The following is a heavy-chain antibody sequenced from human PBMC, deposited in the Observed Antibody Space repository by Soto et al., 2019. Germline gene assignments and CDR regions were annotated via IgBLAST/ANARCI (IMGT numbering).Heavy chain of an antibody. V-gene: IGHV1-2*04. CDR3: ARYLDDILNKERVYGMDV. Sequence: ASVKVSCKASGYTFTGYYMHWVRQAPGQGLEWMGWINPNSGGTNYAQKFQGWVTMTSDTSISTAYMELSRLRSDDTAVYYCARYLDDILNKERVYGMDVWGQGTTVTVSS. CDR2: INPNSGGT. CDR1: GYTFTGYY. D-gene: IGHD3-9*01. J-gene: IGHJ6*02.